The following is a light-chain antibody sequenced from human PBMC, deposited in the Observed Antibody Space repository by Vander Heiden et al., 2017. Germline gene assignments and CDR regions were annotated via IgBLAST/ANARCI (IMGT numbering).Light chain of an antibody. CDR2: GTF. J-gene: IGKJ1*01. Sequence: VLTQSPGSLCLPPGETATLSCRTTQTISSTYLAWYHHGPGQGPRLLIYGTFNRATGIPDRFSGSGSGRDFTLTIRGLEPEDVGVYYCQQYLSSVWTFGRGTKVQIK. V-gene: IGKV3-20*01. CDR3: QQYLSSVWT. CDR1: QTISSTY.